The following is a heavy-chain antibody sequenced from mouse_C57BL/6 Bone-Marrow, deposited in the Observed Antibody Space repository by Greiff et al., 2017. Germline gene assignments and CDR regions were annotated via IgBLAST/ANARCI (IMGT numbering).Heavy chain of an antibody. CDR3: ARNGYYYAMDY. D-gene: IGHD2-2*01. V-gene: IGHV1-81*01. CDR2: IYPRSGNT. Sequence: VQVVESGAELARPGASVKLSCKASGYTFTSYGISWVKQRTGQGLEWIGEIYPRSGNTYYNEKFKGKATLTADKSSSTAYMELRSLTSEDSAVYSCARNGYYYAMDYWGQGTSVTVSS. CDR1: GYTFTSYG. J-gene: IGHJ4*01.